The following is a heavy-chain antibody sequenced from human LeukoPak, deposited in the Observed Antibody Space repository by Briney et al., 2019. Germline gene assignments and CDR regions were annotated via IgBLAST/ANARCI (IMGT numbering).Heavy chain of an antibody. CDR3: ARAPVVSCRGAFCYPLDS. V-gene: IGHV3-23*01. J-gene: IGHJ5*01. CDR2: IGASDGYT. D-gene: IGHD2-15*01. Sequence: GGSLRLSCVASGFSLSTFAMSWVRQSPEKGLEWVSAIGASDGYTYHADSVKGRFTMSRDISRNTVYLQMNSLRVDDTAVYFCARAPVVSCRGAFCYPLDSWGHGILITVSS. CDR1: GFSLSTFA.